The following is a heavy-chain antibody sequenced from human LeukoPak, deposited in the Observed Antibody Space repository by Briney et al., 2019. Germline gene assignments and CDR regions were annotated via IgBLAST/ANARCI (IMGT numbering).Heavy chain of an antibody. J-gene: IGHJ4*02. CDR2: IYHSGSA. Sequence: SETLSLTCTVSGYSITSRYNWAWIRQPPGKVLEWIGSIYHSGSAYYNPSLKSRVTISVDTSKNQFSLKLSYVAAADPAVYYCVRYCGSTTCYTRAVDYWGQGTLVTVSS. CDR1: GYSITSRYN. CDR3: VRYCGSTTCYTRAVDY. D-gene: IGHD2-2*02. V-gene: IGHV4-38-2*02.